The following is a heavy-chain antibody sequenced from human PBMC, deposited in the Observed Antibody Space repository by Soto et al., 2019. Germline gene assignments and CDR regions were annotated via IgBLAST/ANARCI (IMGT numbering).Heavy chain of an antibody. CDR1: GGSLSSYY. CDR3: ASRGRGASFDY. CDR2: IYYSGST. J-gene: IGHJ4*02. Sequence: SEPLSLTCTVSGGSLSSYYWSWIRQPPGKGLEWIGYIYYSGSTNYNPSLKSRVTISVDTSKNQFSLKLSSVTAVDTAVYYCASRGRGASFDYWGQGTLVTVSS. D-gene: IGHD3-10*01. V-gene: IGHV4-59*01.